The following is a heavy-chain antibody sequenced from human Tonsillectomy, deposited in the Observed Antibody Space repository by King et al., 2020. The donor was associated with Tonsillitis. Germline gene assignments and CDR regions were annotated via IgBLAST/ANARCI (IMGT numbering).Heavy chain of an antibody. V-gene: IGHV3-23*04. CDR2: TSGSGSST. J-gene: IGHJ3*02. Sequence: VQLVESGGGLVQPGGSLRLSCAASGFTFSNYAMNWFRQAPGKGLEWVSATSGSGSSTYYADSVKGRFTISRDNSKNTLYLQMNRLRAGDTAVYYCAKPTATVTTVSRAFDIWGQGTMVTVSS. CDR3: AKPTATVTTVSRAFDI. CDR1: GFTFSNYA. D-gene: IGHD4-17*01.